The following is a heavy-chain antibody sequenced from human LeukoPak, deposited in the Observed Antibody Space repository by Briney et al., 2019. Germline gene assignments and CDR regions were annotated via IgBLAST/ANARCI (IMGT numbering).Heavy chain of an antibody. CDR3: AGRGSSSGTFDI. D-gene: IGHD3-10*01. CDR1: GGSIINLDYY. CDR2: IYTSGGT. J-gene: IGHJ3*02. V-gene: IGHV4-61*02. Sequence: SETLSLTCTVSGGSIINLDYYWTWIRQPAGKRLEWIGRIYTSGGTNFNPSLKSRVTMSVDKAKNEISLHLASLTAADTALYYCAGRGSSSGTFDIWGPGTFVTVSS.